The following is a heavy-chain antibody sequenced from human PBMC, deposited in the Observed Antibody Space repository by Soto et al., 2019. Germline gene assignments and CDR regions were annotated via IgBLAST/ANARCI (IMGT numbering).Heavy chain of an antibody. V-gene: IGHV4-39*01. CDR2: IYYSGST. CDR1: GGSISSSSYY. J-gene: IGHJ4*02. Sequence: QLQLQESGPGLVKPSETLSLTCTVSGGSISSSSYYWGWIRQPPGKGLEGIGSIYYSGSTYYNPSLKSRVTISVDTSKNQFSLKLSSVTAADTAVYYCARHPWGGDILTGYVYFDYWGQGTLVTVSS. D-gene: IGHD3-9*01. CDR3: ARHPWGGDILTGYVYFDY.